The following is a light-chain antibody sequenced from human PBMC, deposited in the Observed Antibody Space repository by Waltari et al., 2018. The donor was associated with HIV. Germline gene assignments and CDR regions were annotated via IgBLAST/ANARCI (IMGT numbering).Light chain of an antibody. CDR3: ASWDDNLGHWI. Sequence: QPTMTQAPSASKTPGHRLTMSCSRTKSNLGNNFIYWYQQIAGAAPRLVMARNDQRPAGVPDRFSGTKSGTSAFLAITGLRLDDEATYFCASWDDNLGHWIFGGGTKLTVL. J-gene: IGLJ2*01. CDR1: KSNLGNNF. V-gene: IGLV1-47*01. CDR2: RND.